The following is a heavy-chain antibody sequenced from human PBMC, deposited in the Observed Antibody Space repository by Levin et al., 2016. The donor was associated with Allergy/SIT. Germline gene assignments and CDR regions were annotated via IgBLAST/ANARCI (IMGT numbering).Heavy chain of an antibody. CDR2: IDSGTGNT. CDR3: ARDLVGVGEGSDL. J-gene: IGHJ3*01. V-gene: IGHV1-3*04. CDR1: GNTFSSYG. Sequence: ASVKVSCKASGNTFSSYGVDWVRQAPGQGLEWMGWIDSGTGNTKYSDKVQGRLTITIDTSATTTYMDLSNLRSEDTAVYFCARDLVGVGEGSDLWGQGTLVSVSS. D-gene: IGHD2-8*01.